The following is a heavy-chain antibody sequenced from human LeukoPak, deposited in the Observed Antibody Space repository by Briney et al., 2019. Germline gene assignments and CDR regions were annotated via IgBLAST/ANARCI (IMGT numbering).Heavy chain of an antibody. CDR1: GFTVSSNY. CDR3: ARAAGYGKAYFDY. D-gene: IGHD5-18*01. Sequence: PGGSLRLSCAASGFTVSSNYMSWVRQAPGKGLEWVSVIYSGGSTYYADSVKGRFTISRDNSKNTLYLQMNSLRAEDTAVYYCARAAGYGKAYFDYWGQGTLVTVSS. CDR2: IYSGGST. J-gene: IGHJ4*02. V-gene: IGHV3-53*01.